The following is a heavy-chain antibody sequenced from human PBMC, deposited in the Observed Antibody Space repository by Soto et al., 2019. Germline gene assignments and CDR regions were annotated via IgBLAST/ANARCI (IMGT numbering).Heavy chain of an antibody. V-gene: IGHV1-18*01. CDR2: ISAYNGNT. J-gene: IGHJ4*02. Sequence: GASVKVSCKASGYTFTSYGISWVRQAPGQGLEWMGWISAYNGNTNYAQKLQGRVTMTTDTSTSTAYMELRSLRSDDTAVYYCASAPYYYDSSGPAYYFDYWGQGTLVTV. CDR3: ASAPYYYDSSGPAYYFDY. CDR1: GYTFTSYG. D-gene: IGHD3-22*01.